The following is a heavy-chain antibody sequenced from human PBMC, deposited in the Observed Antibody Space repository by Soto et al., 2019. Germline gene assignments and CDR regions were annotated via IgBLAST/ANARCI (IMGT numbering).Heavy chain of an antibody. D-gene: IGHD3-16*01. Sequence: SETQRLPWTVACGPISNFCWSWIRPTPGKGLEWIGYIYYSGSTNYNPSLKSRVTISVDTSKNQFSLKLSSVTAADTAVYYCARDYDYIWGTSRHAFDIWGKGTMVTVSS. CDR3: ARDYDYIWGTSRHAFDI. CDR2: IYYSGST. V-gene: IGHV4-59*01. J-gene: IGHJ3*02. CDR1: CGPISNFC.